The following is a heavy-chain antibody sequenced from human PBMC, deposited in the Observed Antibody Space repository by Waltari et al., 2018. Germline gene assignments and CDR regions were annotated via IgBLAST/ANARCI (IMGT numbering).Heavy chain of an antibody. J-gene: IGHJ4*02. V-gene: IGHV1-2*02. CDR3: ARDRGVGTFDY. CDR2: INPNSGGT. CDR1: GYTITGSY. D-gene: IGHD1-1*01. Sequence: QVKLVQSGAEVKKPGASVKVSCEASGYTITGSYMQWVRQAPGQGLEWMGWINPNSGGTNYAQKFQGRVTMTRDTSISTAYMELSRLRSDDTAVYYCARDRGVGTFDYWGQGTLVTVSS.